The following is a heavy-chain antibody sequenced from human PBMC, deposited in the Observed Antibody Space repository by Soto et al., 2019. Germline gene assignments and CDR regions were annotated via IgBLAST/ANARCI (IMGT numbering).Heavy chain of an antibody. Sequence: ASGKVSCKASGYTFTGYYMHWVRQAPGQGLEWMGWINPNSGGTNYAQKFQGWVTMTRDTSISTAYMELSRLRSDDTAVYYCARAGSSSLNWFDPWGQGTLVTVAS. V-gene: IGHV1-2*04. J-gene: IGHJ5*02. CDR2: INPNSGGT. D-gene: IGHD6-13*01. CDR1: GYTFTGYY. CDR3: ARAGSSSLNWFDP.